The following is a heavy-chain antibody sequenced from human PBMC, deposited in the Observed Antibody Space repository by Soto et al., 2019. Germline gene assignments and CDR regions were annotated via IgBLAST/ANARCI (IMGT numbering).Heavy chain of an antibody. J-gene: IGHJ5*02. CDR3: ARVWYYDFWSGPNWFDP. D-gene: IGHD3-3*01. CDR2: IYYSGST. V-gene: IGHV4-31*03. Sequence: SETLSLTCTVSGGSISSGGYYWSWIRQHPGKGLEWIGYIYYSGSTYYNPSLKSRVTISVDTSKNQFSLKLSSVTAADTAVYYCARVWYYDFWSGPNWFDPWGQGTLVTVSS. CDR1: GGSISSGGYY.